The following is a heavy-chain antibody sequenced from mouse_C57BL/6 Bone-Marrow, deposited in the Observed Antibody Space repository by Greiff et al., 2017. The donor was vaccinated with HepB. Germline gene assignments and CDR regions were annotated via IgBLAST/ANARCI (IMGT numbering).Heavy chain of an antibody. V-gene: IGHV7-3*01. CDR2: IRNKANGYTT. D-gene: IGHD2-4*01. CDR3: ARSYDYDDAIDY. CDR1: GFTFTDYY. Sequence: EVKLMESGGGLVQPGGSLSLSCAASGFTFTDYYMSWVRQPPGKALEWLGFIRNKANGYTTEYSASVKGRFTISRDNSQSILYLQMNALRAEDSAAYYGARSYDYDDAIDYWGQGTSVTVSS. J-gene: IGHJ4*01.